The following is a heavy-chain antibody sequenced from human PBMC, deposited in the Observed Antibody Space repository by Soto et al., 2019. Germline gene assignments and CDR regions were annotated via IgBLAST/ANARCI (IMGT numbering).Heavy chain of an antibody. CDR2: LYWDDDE. CDR3: AHRSSDHQFDY. CDR1: GFSLSTNGVG. J-gene: IGHJ4*02. V-gene: IGHV2-5*02. D-gene: IGHD6-19*01. Sequence: QITLKESGPTLVKPTQTLTLTCTFSGFSLSTNGVGVGWIRQPPGKALEWLALLYWDDDERYSPSLKSRLTITKDTSKNQVVLTMTNMDPVDTATYYCAHRSSDHQFDYWGQGTLVTVSS.